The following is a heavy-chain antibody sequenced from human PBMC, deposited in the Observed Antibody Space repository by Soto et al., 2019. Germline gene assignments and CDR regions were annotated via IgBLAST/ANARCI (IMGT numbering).Heavy chain of an antibody. J-gene: IGHJ4*02. CDR3: TGEVASGY. V-gene: IGHV3-30*03. Sequence: QVQLVESGGGVVQPGRSLRLSCAASGFTFSSYGMHWVRQAPGKGLEWVAVISYDGSSKYYADSVKGRFTISRDNSKNPLYLEMNSLRADDTAVYYCTGEVASGYWGQGTLVTVSS. D-gene: IGHD2-8*02. CDR2: ISYDGSSK. CDR1: GFTFSSYG.